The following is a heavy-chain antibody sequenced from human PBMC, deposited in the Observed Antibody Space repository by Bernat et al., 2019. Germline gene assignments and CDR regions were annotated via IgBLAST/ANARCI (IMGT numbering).Heavy chain of an antibody. Sequence: QVQLVESGGGVVQPGRSLRLSCAASGFTFSSYGMHWVRQAPGKGLEWVAVISYDGSNKYYADSVKGRFTISRDKSKNTLYLQMNSLRAEDTAVYYCARGSGRYFRNFDYWGQGTLVTVSS. D-gene: IGHD1-26*01. J-gene: IGHJ4*02. CDR1: GFTFSSYG. V-gene: IGHV3-30*03. CDR3: ARGSGRYFRNFDY. CDR2: ISYDGSNK.